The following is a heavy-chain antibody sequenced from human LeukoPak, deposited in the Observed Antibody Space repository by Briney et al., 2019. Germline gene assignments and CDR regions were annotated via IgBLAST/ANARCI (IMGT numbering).Heavy chain of an antibody. CDR2: IYNGGNT. J-gene: IGHJ4*02. CDR1: GFIVSSNY. V-gene: IGHV3-53*01. D-gene: IGHD3-10*01. CDR3: ARGPPYGSRSDYFDY. Sequence: GGSLRLSCAASGFIVSSNYMSWVRQAPGKGLEWVSVIYNGGNTFYSDSVEGRFTVSRDNSKNTVHLQMNSLRAEDTAVYCARGPPYGSRSDYFDYWGQGTLVTVSS.